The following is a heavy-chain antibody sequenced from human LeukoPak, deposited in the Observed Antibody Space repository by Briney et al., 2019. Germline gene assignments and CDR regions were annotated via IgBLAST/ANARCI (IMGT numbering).Heavy chain of an antibody. V-gene: IGHV3-48*03. J-gene: IGHJ3*02. CDR3: ARDLVSGAYTFDI. D-gene: IGHD3-16*01. CDR2: ISSSGGTI. Sequence: GGSLRLSCAASESTFSSFSTYDFNWVRQAPGKGLEWVSYISSSGGTIYYADSVKGRFTVSRDNAANSLYLQMNSLRAEDTAIYYCARDLVSGAYTFDIWGQGTVVTVSS. CDR1: ESTFSS.